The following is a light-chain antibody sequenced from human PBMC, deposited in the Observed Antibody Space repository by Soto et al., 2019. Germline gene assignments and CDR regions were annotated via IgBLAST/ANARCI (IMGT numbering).Light chain of an antibody. CDR1: SSNIGTGYD. CDR2: GDN. J-gene: IGLJ3*02. CDR3: QSYDTSLSGSV. V-gene: IGLV1-40*01. Sequence: QSVLTQPPSVSGAPGQRVTISCTGSSSNIGTGYDVHWYQQLPGTAPKVLIYGDNNRPSGVPDRFSGSKSGTSASLAISGLQAEDEADYYCQSYDTSLSGSVFGGGTKVTVL.